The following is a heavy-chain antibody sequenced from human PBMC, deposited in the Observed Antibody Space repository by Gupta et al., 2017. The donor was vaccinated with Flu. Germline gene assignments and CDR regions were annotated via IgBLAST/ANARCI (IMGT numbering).Heavy chain of an antibody. J-gene: IGHJ4*02. Sequence: QVQLQQWGAGLLKPWETLSLTCAVYGGSFRGYFWNWIRQSPGKGLEWSGEINPSGSTKYNPSVKSRVIMSLDTSKNHFSLRLNSVTAADTGFYYCARGQRVPDYWGQGALVTVSS. D-gene: IGHD3-3*01. V-gene: IGHV4-34*01. CDR3: ARGQRVPDY. CDR2: INPSGST. CDR1: GGSFRGYF.